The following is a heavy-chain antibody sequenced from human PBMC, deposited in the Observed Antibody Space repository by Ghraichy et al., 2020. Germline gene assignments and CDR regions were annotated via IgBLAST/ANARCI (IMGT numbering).Heavy chain of an antibody. V-gene: IGHV4-39*01. CDR3: ARHGPEYSSSWLDF. J-gene: IGHJ4*02. CDR1: GGSITSTNYF. CDR2: FYYGGTP. Sequence: SETLSLTCTVSGGSITSTNYFWGWIRQSPREGLEWIASFYYGGTPSYNPSLKSRVTISVDTSKNEFYLKLSSVTAADTAVYYCARHGPEYSSSWLDFWGQGTLVTVSS. D-gene: IGHD6-13*01.